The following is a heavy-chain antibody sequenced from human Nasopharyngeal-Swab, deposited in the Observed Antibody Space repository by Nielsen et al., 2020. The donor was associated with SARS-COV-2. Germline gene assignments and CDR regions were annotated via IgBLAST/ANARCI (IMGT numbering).Heavy chain of an antibody. CDR2: IYSGGSST. CDR3: AKGWVSSSPPSFDY. Sequence: GGSLRLSCAASGFTFSSYAMSWVRQAPGKGLEWVSVIYSGGSSTHYADSVKGRFTISRDNSKNTLYLQMNSLRAEDTAVYYCAKGWVSSSPPSFDYWGQGTLVTVSS. J-gene: IGHJ4*02. V-gene: IGHV3-23*03. CDR1: GFTFSSYA. D-gene: IGHD6-6*01.